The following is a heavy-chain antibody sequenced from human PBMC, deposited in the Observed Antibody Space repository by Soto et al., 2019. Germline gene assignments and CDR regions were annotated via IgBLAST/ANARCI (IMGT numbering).Heavy chain of an antibody. CDR1: GYDFTSYG. CDR3: ARGRIVSSIHDAFEI. D-gene: IGHD2-21*01. CDR2: ISAYNGKR. Sequence: QGQLLQSGDEVKKPGASVRVSCRASGYDFTSYGISWVRQAHEQRLEWVSWISAYNGKRDTAQKCQGRVTMTRETSTDTAHMEVRDLASADTSVYYCARGRIVSSIHDAFEIWGQGPMVAVSS. V-gene: IGHV1-18*01. J-gene: IGHJ3*02.